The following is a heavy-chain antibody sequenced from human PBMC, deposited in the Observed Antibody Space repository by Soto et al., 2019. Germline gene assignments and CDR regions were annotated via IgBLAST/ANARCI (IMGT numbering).Heavy chain of an antibody. D-gene: IGHD2-15*01. CDR1: GYTFTGYY. Sequence: ASVKVSCKASGYTFTGYYMHWVRQAPGQGLEWMGWINPNSGGTNYAQKFQGKVTMTRDTSISTAYMELSRLRSDDTAVYYCARDSLGVALGYNWFDPWGQGILVTVSS. CDR2: INPNSGGT. CDR3: ARDSLGVALGYNWFDP. J-gene: IGHJ5*02. V-gene: IGHV1-2*02.